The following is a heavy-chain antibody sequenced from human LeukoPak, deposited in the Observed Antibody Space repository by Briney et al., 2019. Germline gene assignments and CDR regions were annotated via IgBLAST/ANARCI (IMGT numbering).Heavy chain of an antibody. CDR3: ARVAGANAFDI. Sequence: ASVKVSCKASGYTFTSYGISWVRQAPGQGGEWRGWISAYNGKTNYAQKLQGRVTMTTDTSTSTAYMELRSPRSDDTAVYYCARVAGANAFDISGQGTIVTVSS. CDR1: GYTFTSYG. V-gene: IGHV1-18*01. J-gene: IGHJ3*02. D-gene: IGHD6-25*01. CDR2: ISAYNGKT.